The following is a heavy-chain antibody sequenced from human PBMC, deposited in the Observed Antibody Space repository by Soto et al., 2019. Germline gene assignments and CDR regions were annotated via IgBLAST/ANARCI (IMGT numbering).Heavy chain of an antibody. Sequence: EVHVLESGGGFVQPGGSLRLSCVASGVTFSRNAMTWVRQAPGKGLEWVSGISGSGGTTAYADSVKGRFTVSRDNSKNTLYLQMNSLRAEATGVYFCARGRDSAGTGRYFEHWGQGTLVTVAS. CDR2: ISGSGGTT. CDR3: ARGRDSAGTGRYFEH. V-gene: IGHV3-23*01. D-gene: IGHD1-26*01. CDR1: GVTFSRNA. J-gene: IGHJ4*02.